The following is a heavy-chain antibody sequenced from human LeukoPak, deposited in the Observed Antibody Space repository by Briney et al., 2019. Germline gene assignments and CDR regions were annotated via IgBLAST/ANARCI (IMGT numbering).Heavy chain of an antibody. V-gene: IGHV4-39*01. CDR3: ASSTNYYDSSGPTWSY. CDR1: GGSISSSSYY. J-gene: IGHJ4*02. D-gene: IGHD3-22*01. Sequence: PSETLSLTCTVSGGSISSSSYYWGWIRQPPGKGLEWIVSIYYSGSTYYNPSLKGRVTISVDTSKNQFSLKLSSVTAADTAVYYCASSTNYYDSSGPTWSYWGQGTLVTVSS. CDR2: IYYSGST.